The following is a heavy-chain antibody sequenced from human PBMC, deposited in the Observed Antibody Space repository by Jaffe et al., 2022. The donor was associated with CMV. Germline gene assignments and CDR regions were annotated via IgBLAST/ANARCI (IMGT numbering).Heavy chain of an antibody. CDR1: GFTFSSYE. D-gene: IGHD1-7*01. CDR2: ISSSGSTI. CDR3: ARDQGNSLSLINWYFDL. V-gene: IGHV3-48*03. Sequence: EVQLVESGGGLVQPGGSLRLSCAASGFTFSSYEMNWVRQAPGKGLEWVSYISSSGSTIYYADSVKGRFTISRDNAKNSLYLQMNSLRAEDTAVYYCARDQGNSLSLINWYFDLWGRGTLVTVSS. J-gene: IGHJ2*01.